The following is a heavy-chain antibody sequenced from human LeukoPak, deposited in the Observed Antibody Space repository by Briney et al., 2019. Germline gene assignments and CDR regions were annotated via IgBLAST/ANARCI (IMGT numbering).Heavy chain of an antibody. CDR3: AKGMKYYYDSSGYLAFDI. CDR1: GFTFSSYW. D-gene: IGHD3-22*01. J-gene: IGHJ3*02. Sequence: PGGSLRLSCAASGFTFSSYWMSWVRQAPGKGLEWVANIKQDGSEKYYVDSVKGRFTISRDNAKNSLYLQMNSLRAEDTAVYYCAKGMKYYYDSSGYLAFDIWGQGTMVTVSS. V-gene: IGHV3-7*03. CDR2: IKQDGSEK.